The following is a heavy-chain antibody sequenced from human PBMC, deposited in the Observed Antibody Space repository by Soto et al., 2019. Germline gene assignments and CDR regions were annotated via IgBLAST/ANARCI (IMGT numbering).Heavy chain of an antibody. Sequence: QVQLQESGPGLVKPSETLSLTCTVSGVSISSYYWSWIRQPPGKGLEWIGYIYYSGSTNYNPSLKSRVTISVDTSKNQFSLKLSSVTAADTAVYYCARFDWLRYGMDVWGQGTTVTVSS. CDR1: GVSISSYY. J-gene: IGHJ6*02. V-gene: IGHV4-59*08. D-gene: IGHD3-9*01. CDR3: ARFDWLRYGMDV. CDR2: IYYSGST.